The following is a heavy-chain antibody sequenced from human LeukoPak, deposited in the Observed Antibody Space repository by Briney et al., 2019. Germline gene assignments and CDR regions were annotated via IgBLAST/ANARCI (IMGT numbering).Heavy chain of an antibody. Sequence: SGTLSLTCVVSGGSISSSNWWSWVRQPPGKGLEWIGYIYYNGNTNYSPSLKSRVTMSVDTSKNLFSLKVSSVTAADTAVYYCARGRGNYYGMDVWGQGTTVTVSS. V-gene: IGHV4-4*02. J-gene: IGHJ6*02. CDR1: GGSISSSNW. CDR2: IYYNGNT. CDR3: ARGRGNYYGMDV.